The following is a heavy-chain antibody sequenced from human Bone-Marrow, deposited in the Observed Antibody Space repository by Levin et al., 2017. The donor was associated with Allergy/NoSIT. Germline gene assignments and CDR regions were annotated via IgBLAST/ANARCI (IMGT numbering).Heavy chain of an antibody. CDR3: ARGRIPDSYGSGSHSDGMDV. V-gene: IGHV3-13*01. D-gene: IGHD3-10*01. Sequence: ASVKVSCAASGFTFRNYDMHWVRHITGKGLEWVSAIGTAGDTYYPDSVKGRFTISRENAKNSLYLQMNSLRAGDTALYYCARGRIPDSYGSGSHSDGMDVWGQGTTVTVSS. J-gene: IGHJ6*02. CDR1: GFTFRNYD. CDR2: IGTAGDT.